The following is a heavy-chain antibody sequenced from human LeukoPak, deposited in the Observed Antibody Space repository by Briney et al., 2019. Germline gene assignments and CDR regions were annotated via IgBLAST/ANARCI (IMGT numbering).Heavy chain of an antibody. CDR3: TTTTVGSGSYPEYYYGMDV. J-gene: IGHJ6*02. CDR1: GLTVSSNY. CDR2: IKSKTDGGTT. Sequence: GRSLRLSCAASGLTVSSNYMSWVRQAQGKGLEWVGRIKSKTDGGTTDYAAPVKGRFTILRDDSKTTLFLQMNSLKTEDTAVYYCTTTTVGSGSYPEYYYGMDVWGQGTTVTVSS. D-gene: IGHD3-10*01. V-gene: IGHV3-15*01.